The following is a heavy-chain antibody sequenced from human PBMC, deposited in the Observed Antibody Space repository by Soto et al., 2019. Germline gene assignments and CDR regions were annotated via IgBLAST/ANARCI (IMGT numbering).Heavy chain of an antibody. Sequence: GGSLRLSCAASGFTFSSHAMSWVRQAPGKGLEWVSAISGSGGSTYYADSVKGRFTISRDNSKNTLYRQMNSLRAEDTAVYYCAKNPIVVVPAAKGLWGARQDYYYYYYMDVWGKGTTVTVSS. CDR1: GFTFSSHA. D-gene: IGHD2-2*01. J-gene: IGHJ6*03. V-gene: IGHV3-23*01. CDR3: AKNPIVVVPAAKGLWGARQDYYYYYYMDV. CDR2: ISGSGGST.